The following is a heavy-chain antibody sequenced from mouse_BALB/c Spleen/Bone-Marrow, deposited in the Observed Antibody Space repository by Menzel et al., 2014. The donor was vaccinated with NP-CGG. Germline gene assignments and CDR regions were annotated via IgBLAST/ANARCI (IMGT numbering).Heavy chain of an antibody. V-gene: IGHV1-9*01. CDR1: GYTFSNYL. CDR2: ILPGSGTA. J-gene: IGHJ2*01. Sequence: QVQLQQSGAELMKPGASVKISCKATGYTFSNYLIDWVKQRPGHGLEWIGEILPGSGTANYNEKFKGKATFTADTSSNTAYMQLSSLTSEDSALYYCARASVVPYYFDFWGQGTTLTVSS. D-gene: IGHD1-1*01. CDR3: ARASVVPYYFDF.